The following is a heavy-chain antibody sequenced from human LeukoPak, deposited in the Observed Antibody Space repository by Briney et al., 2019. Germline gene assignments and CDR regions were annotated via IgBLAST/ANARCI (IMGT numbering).Heavy chain of an antibody. CDR2: ISPDGENI. J-gene: IGHJ4*02. CDR3: TRDLRVASLVRGIIMYGMIDY. D-gene: IGHD3-10*01. Sequence: GGSLRLSCAASGFTFSSISMNWVRQAPGKGLEWVASISPDGENIYYADSVKGRFTTSRDKAKNSMYLQMNSLRGEDTALYYGTRDLRVASLVRGIIMYGMIDYWGQGTLVAVP. V-gene: IGHV3-21*01. CDR1: GFTFSSIS.